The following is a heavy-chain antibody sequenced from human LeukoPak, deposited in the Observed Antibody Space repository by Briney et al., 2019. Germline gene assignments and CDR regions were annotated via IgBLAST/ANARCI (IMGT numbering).Heavy chain of an antibody. J-gene: IGHJ6*03. V-gene: IGHV4-38-2*02. CDR1: GYSISSGYY. D-gene: IGHD1-26*01. CDR2: IYHSGST. Sequence: PSETLSLTCTVSGYSISSGYYWGWIRQPPGKGLEWIGSIYHSGSTYYNPSLKSRVTISVDTSKNQFSLKLSSVTAADTAVYYCARAPWGRPMDVWGKGTTVTVSS. CDR3: ARAPWGRPMDV.